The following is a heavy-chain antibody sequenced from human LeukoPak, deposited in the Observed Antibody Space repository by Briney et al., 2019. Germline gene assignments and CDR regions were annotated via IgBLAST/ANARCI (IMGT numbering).Heavy chain of an antibody. J-gene: IGHJ5*02. D-gene: IGHD3-3*01. CDR1: GFSLSTSGVG. CDR2: IYWNDDK. Sequence: SGPTLVNPTQTLTLTCTFSGFSLSTSGVGVGWIRQPPGKALEWLALIYWNDDKRYSPSLKSRLTITKDTSKNQVVLTMTNMDPVDTATYYCAHTVYYDFWSGYYHNNWFDPWGQGTLVTVSS. V-gene: IGHV2-5*01. CDR3: AHTVYYDFWSGYYHNNWFDP.